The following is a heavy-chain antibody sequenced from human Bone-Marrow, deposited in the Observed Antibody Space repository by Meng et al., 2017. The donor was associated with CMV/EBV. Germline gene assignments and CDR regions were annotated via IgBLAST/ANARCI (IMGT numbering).Heavy chain of an antibody. CDR3: ARFTRTYGSGSLSWFDP. Sequence: SVKVSCKASGGTFSSYAISWVRQAPGQGLEWMGGIIPILGIANYAQKFQGRVTITADKSTSTAYMELSSLRSEDTAVYYWARFTRTYGSGSLSWFDPWGQGTLVTVSS. CDR2: IIPILGIA. D-gene: IGHD3-10*01. CDR1: GGTFSSYA. V-gene: IGHV1-69*10. J-gene: IGHJ5*02.